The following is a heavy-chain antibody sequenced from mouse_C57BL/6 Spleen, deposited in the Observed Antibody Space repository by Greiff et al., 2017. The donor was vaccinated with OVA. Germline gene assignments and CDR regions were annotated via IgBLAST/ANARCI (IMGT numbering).Heavy chain of an antibody. D-gene: IGHD1-1*01. Sequence: EVKLVESEGGLVQPGRSMKLSCTASGFTFSDYYMAWVRQVPEKGLEWVANITYDGSSTYYLESLKSRFIISSDNAKNILYLQMSSLKSEDTATYYCARGTTVVDAMDYWGQGTSVTVSS. CDR2: ITYDGSST. CDR3: ARGTTVVDAMDY. V-gene: IGHV5-16*01. CDR1: GFTFSDYY. J-gene: IGHJ4*01.